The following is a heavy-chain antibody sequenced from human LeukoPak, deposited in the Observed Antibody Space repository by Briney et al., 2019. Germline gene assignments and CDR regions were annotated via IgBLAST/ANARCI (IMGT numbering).Heavy chain of an antibody. CDR1: GFSVSTFD. D-gene: IGHD3-16*02. Sequence: LAGGSLRLSCVASGFSVSTFDMYWVRQAAGGGLEWVAAVGTNHDTLYLGSVKGRFTISRENAKNSLSLEMSYLTVEDTAVYYCTREWRGIASHYSGMDVWGQGTAVIVSS. CDR3: TREWRGIASHYSGMDV. CDR2: VGTNHDT. V-gene: IGHV3-13*01. J-gene: IGHJ6*02.